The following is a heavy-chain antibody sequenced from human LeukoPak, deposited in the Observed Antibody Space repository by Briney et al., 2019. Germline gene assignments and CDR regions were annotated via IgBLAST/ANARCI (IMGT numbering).Heavy chain of an antibody. D-gene: IGHD3-22*01. CDR3: ARTVVIRNYGMDV. CDR1: GGTFISYA. V-gene: IGHV1-69*04. J-gene: IGHJ6*02. Sequence: GASVKVSCKASGGTFISYAISWVRQAPGQGLEWMGRIIPILGIANYAQKFQGRVTITADKSTSTAYMELSSLRSEDTAVYYCARTVVIRNYGMDVWGQGTTVTVSS. CDR2: IIPILGIA.